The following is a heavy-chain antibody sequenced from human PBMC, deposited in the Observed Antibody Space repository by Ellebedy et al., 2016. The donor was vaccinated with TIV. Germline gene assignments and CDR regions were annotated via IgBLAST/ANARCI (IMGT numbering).Heavy chain of an antibody. D-gene: IGHD6-13*01. Sequence: ASVKVSCKASGYTFSNFYIEWVRQAPGQGLEWMGLMSPYGASATYSPELQGRITMTSDKSTGTVYMELSSLRSEDTAIYYCARDRGTIAAAGRDYWGQGTLVTVSS. CDR3: ARDRGTIAAAGRDY. CDR1: GYTFSNFY. V-gene: IGHV1-46*04. J-gene: IGHJ4*02. CDR2: MSPYGASA.